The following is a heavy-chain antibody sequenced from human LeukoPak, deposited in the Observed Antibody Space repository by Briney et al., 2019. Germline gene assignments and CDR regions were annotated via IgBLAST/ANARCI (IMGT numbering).Heavy chain of an antibody. D-gene: IGHD1-26*01. CDR1: GFTFSSYS. V-gene: IGHV3-21*01. CDR2: ISSSSSYI. J-gene: IGHJ4*02. CDR3: ARDRPLLSGGYTPFDY. Sequence: GGSLRLSCAASGFTFSSYSMNWVRQAPGKGLEWVSSISSSSSYIYYAGSVKGRFTISRDNAKNTLYLQMNSLRAEDTAVYYCARDRPLLSGGYTPFDYWGQGTLVTVSS.